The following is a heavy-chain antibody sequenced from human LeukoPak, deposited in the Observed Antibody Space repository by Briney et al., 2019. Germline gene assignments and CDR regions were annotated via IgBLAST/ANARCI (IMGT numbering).Heavy chain of an antibody. V-gene: IGHV4-59*01. CDR1: GDSINSYY. CDR2: IDYSGST. CDR3: ARSRRPPFFDY. J-gene: IGHJ4*02. D-gene: IGHD3-16*01. Sequence: PSETLSLTCTVSGDSINSYYWSWIRQPPGRGLEWIGYIDYSGSTNYNPFLKSRVTISLDRPKNQFSLRLSSVTAADTAVYYCARSRRPPFFDYWGQGTLVTISS.